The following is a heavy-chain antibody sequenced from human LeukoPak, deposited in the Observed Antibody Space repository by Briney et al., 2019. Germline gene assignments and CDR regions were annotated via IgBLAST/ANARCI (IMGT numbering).Heavy chain of an antibody. V-gene: IGHV4-4*07. D-gene: IGHD2-21*01. CDR3: ARERGLWPGYHYCMDV. CDR1: GGSMNTYY. Sequence: TETLSLTCTVSGGSMNTYYWSWIRQPAGKGLEWIGRIHTSGNGDYNPSLKSRVTMSVGTSKNQFSLRLSPVTAADTAVYYCARERGLWPGYHYCMDVWGRGTTVTVSS. CDR2: IHTSGNG. J-gene: IGHJ6*03.